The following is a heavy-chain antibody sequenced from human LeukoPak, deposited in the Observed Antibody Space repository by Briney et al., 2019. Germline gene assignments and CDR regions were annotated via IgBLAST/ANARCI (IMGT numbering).Heavy chain of an antibody. V-gene: IGHV4-34*01. D-gene: IGHD2-2*01. CDR2: INHSGST. CDR1: GGSISSYY. Sequence: PSETLSLTCTVSGGSISSYYWSWIRQPPGKGLEWVGEINHSGSTNYNPSLKSRVTISVDTSKNQFSLKLSSVTAADTAVYYCARGLGYCSSTSCYAYYFDYWGQGTLVTVSS. CDR3: ARGLGYCSSTSCYAYYFDY. J-gene: IGHJ4*02.